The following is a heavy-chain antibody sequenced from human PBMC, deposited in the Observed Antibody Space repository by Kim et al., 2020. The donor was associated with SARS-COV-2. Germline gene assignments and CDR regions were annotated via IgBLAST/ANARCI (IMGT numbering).Heavy chain of an antibody. Sequence: GSLRLSCAASGFTFSSYAMHWVRQAPGKGLEWVAVISYDGSNKYYADSVKGRFTISRDNSKNTLYLQMNSLRAEDTAVYYCARDSPLAMYYGMDVWGQGTTVTVSS. CDR3: ARDSPLAMYYGMDV. CDR2: ISYDGSNK. CDR1: GFTFSSYA. V-gene: IGHV3-30*04. D-gene: IGHD5-18*01. J-gene: IGHJ6*02.